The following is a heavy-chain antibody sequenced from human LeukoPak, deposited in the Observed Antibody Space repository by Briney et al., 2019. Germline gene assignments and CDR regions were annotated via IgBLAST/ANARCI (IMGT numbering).Heavy chain of an antibody. V-gene: IGHV4-34*01. CDR1: GGSFSGYY. J-gene: IGHJ4*02. CDR2: INHSGST. Sequence: SETLSLTCAVYGGSFSGYYWSWIRQPPGKGLEWIGEINHSGSTNYNPSLKSRVTISVDTSKNQFSLKLSSVTAADTAVYYCARGLKVWGQGTLVTVSS. CDR3: ARGLKV.